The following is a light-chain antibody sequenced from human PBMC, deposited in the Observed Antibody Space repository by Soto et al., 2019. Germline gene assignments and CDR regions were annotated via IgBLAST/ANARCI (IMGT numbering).Light chain of an antibody. CDR3: SSYPSTSTVI. J-gene: IGLJ2*01. V-gene: IGLV2-14*03. CDR1: KSDVANYNY. CDR2: DVS. Sequence: QSALTQPASVSGSPGQSITISCTGTKSDVANYNYVSWYQHHSGKAPQLMIYDVSYRPSGISNRFSGSKSGNTASLTISGLQAEDEADYYCSSYPSTSTVIFGGGTKLTVL.